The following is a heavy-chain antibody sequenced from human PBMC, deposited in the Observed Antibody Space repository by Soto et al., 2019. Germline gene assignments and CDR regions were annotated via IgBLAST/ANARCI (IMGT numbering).Heavy chain of an antibody. CDR2: ISGSGGSS. D-gene: IGHD6-19*01. CDR1: GFTFSSYA. CDR3: AKGVAVAGTSLLSDY. Sequence: EVQLLESGGGLVQPGGSLRLSCAASGFTFSSYAMSWVRQAPGKGLEWVSAISGSGGSSYYADSVKGRFTISRDNSKNTLYLQMNSLRAEDTAVYYCAKGVAVAGTSLLSDYWGQGTLVTVSS. J-gene: IGHJ4*02. V-gene: IGHV3-23*01.